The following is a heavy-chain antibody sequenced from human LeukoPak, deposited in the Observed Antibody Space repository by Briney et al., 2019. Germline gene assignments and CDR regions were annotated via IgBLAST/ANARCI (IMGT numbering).Heavy chain of an antibody. CDR1: GFTFSSYG. D-gene: IGHD3-10*01. V-gene: IGHV3-30*02. J-gene: IGHJ4*02. CDR2: IRCDGSNK. CDR3: ARDSQWGLLDY. Sequence: GGSLRLSCAASGFTFSSYGMHWVRQAPGKGLEWVAFIRCDGSNKYYADSVKGRFPISRDNSKNTLYLQMNSLRAEDTAVYYCARDSQWGLLDYWGQGTLVTVSS.